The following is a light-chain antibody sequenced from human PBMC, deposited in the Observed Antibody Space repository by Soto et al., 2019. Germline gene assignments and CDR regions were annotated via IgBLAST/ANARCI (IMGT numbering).Light chain of an antibody. J-gene: IGLJ1*01. V-gene: IGLV2-14*01. CDR1: SSDVRGYNY. CDR3: ISYTSGSTRV. Sequence: SALTQPASVSGSSGQSFTISCTGNSSDVRGYNYVYRYQQNPGKAPKLMIYNVRNRPSGISNRYPGTKSCNTASLTNSGIQAEDEADHYFISYTSGSTRVLGTATKVTV. CDR2: NVR.